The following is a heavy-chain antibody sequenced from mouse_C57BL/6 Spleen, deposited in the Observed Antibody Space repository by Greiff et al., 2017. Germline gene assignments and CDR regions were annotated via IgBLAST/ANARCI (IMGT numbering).Heavy chain of an antibody. Sequence: EVKVVESGGDLVKPGGSLKLSCAASGFTFSSYGMSWVRQTPYKRLEWVATISSGGSYTYYPDSVKGRFTISRDNAKNTLYLQMSSLKYEDTAMYYCARGLDYYGSSYRDYWGQGTSVTVSS. J-gene: IGHJ4*01. D-gene: IGHD1-1*01. V-gene: IGHV5-6*01. CDR2: ISSGGSYT. CDR3: ARGLDYYGSSYRDY. CDR1: GFTFSSYG.